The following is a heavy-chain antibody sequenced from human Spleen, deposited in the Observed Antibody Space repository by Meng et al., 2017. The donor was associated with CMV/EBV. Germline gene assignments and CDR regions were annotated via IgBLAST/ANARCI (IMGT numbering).Heavy chain of an antibody. CDR3: ARDSVSSWYSFHY. D-gene: IGHD6-13*01. J-gene: IGHJ4*02. V-gene: IGHV3-30*13. CDR1: GFTFGDYG. Sequence: VASGFTFGDYGMHWVRQAPGKGLEWVALMSSDGSDECYADSVKGRFTISRDNSKNRLYLQMDSLRIEDMAMYYCARDSVSSWYSFHYWGQGTLVTVSS. CDR2: MSSDGSDE.